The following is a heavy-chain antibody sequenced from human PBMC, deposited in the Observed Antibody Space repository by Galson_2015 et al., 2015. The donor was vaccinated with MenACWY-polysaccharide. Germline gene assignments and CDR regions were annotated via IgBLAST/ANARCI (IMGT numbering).Heavy chain of an antibody. CDR3: AKDGEGYIQNWYFDL. J-gene: IGHJ2*01. CDR2: ISYDGSNK. CDR1: GFTFSSYG. V-gene: IGHV3-30*18. D-gene: IGHD5-24*01. Sequence: SLRLSCAASGFTFSSYGMHWVRQAPGKGLEWVAVISYDGSNKYYADSVKGRFTISRDNSKNTLYLQMNSLRAEDTAVYYCAKDGEGYIQNWYFDLWGRGTLVTVSS.